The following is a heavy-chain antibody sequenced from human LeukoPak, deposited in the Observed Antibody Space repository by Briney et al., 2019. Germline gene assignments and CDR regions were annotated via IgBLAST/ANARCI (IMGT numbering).Heavy chain of an antibody. CDR3: ARRRGQQLGGFDP. CDR2: INPNSGGT. CDR1: GYTFTGYY. D-gene: IGHD6-13*01. V-gene: IGHV1-2*02. Sequence: ASVTVSCKSSGYTFTGYYMHWVRQAPGQGLEWMGWINPNSGGTNYAQKFQGRVTMTRDTSISTAYMELSRLRSDDTAVYYCARRRGQQLGGFDPWGQGTLVTVSS. J-gene: IGHJ5*02.